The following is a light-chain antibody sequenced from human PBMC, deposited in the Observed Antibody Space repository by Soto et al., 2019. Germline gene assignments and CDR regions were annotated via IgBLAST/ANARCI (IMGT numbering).Light chain of an antibody. J-gene: IGKJ1*01. CDR2: GAS. V-gene: IGKV3-15*01. Sequence: EIVMTQSPATLSVSPGERATLSCRASQSVSSNLAWYQQKPGQAPRLLIYGASTSATGIPARFSGSGSGTEFILTISSLQSEDFAVYYGQQYNNWWTFGQGTKVEIK. CDR3: QQYNNWWT. CDR1: QSVSSN.